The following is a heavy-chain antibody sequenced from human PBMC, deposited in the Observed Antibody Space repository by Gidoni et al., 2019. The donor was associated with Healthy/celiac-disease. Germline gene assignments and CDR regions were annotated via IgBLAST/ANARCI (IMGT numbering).Heavy chain of an antibody. CDR1: GLTVSSNY. J-gene: IGHJ4*02. Sequence: EVPVVESGGGLVQPGGSSRPSRAASGLTVSSNYIGWVRQAPGKGLEWVSVSYNDGSTYYADSVKGRFTISRDNSKNTLHLQMNSLRTEDTAVYYCAASKGGRYWGQGTLVTVSS. CDR3: AASKGGRY. V-gene: IGHV3-66*02. D-gene: IGHD3-16*01. CDR2: SYNDGST.